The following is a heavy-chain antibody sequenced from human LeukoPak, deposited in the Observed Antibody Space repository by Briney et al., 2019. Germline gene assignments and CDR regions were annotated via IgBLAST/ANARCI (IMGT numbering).Heavy chain of an antibody. CDR3: AKDTTPPKAGFDP. Sequence: GGSLRLSCAASGFTFSSSGMHWVRQAPGKGLEWVAFIRYDGSNKYYADSVKGRFTISRDNSKNTLYLQMNSLRAEDTAVYYCAKDTTPPKAGFDPWGQGTLVTVSS. CDR1: GFTFSSSG. J-gene: IGHJ5*02. V-gene: IGHV3-30*02. CDR2: IRYDGSNK. D-gene: IGHD1-14*01.